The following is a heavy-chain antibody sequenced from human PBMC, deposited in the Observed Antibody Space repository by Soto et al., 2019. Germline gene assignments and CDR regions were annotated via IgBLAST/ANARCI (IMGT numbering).Heavy chain of an antibody. CDR3: ARDDRGLIDY. D-gene: IGHD3-22*01. J-gene: IGHJ4*02. CDR1: GDSVSSNTAA. CDR2: TFYRSKWKN. V-gene: IGHV6-1*01. Sequence: QVQLHQSGPGLVKPSQTLSLTCAISGDSVSSNTAAWNWVRQSPSRGLEWLGRTFYRSKWKNDYADSVRSRITVNADTSKNQFSLHLNSVTPEDTAIYYCARDDRGLIDYWAQGTLVTVSS.